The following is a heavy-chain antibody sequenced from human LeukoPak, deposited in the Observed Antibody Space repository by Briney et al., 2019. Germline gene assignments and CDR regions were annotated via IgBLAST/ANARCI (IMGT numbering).Heavy chain of an antibody. Sequence: GGSLRLSCAASGFTFSSYWMSWVRQAPGKGLEWVANIKEDGSEQYYLDSLKGRFSISRDNAKNSLYLQMNSLGAEDTAVYYCTRVLGTATGEFDYWGQGTLVTVSS. CDR3: TRVLGTATGEFDY. J-gene: IGHJ4*02. CDR1: GFTFSSYW. D-gene: IGHD5-24*01. V-gene: IGHV3-7*01. CDR2: IKEDGSEQ.